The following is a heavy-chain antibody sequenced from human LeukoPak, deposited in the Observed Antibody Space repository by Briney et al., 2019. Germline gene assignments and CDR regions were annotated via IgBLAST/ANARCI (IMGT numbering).Heavy chain of an antibody. CDR2: IYYSGST. J-gene: IGHJ4*02. CDR1: GGSISSFY. CDR3: ARRSSAGVVIPGY. V-gene: IGHV4-59*12. D-gene: IGHD3-22*01. Sequence: PSETLSLTCTVSGGSISSFYWSWIRQPPGKGLEWIGYIYYSGSTNYNPSLKSRVTISVDTSKNQFSLKLSSVTAADTAVYYCARRSSAGVVIPGYWGQGTLVTVSS.